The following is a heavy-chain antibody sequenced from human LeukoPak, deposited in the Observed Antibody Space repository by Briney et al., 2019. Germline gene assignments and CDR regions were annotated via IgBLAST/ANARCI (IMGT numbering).Heavy chain of an antibody. CDR2: INPNSGGT. V-gene: IGHV1-2*02. J-gene: IGHJ4*02. CDR3: ATTPYYYDSSGYAFDY. D-gene: IGHD3-22*01. Sequence: ASVKLSCKACGYTFTGYYMHWVRQGPGQGLEWMGWINPNSGGTNYAQKFQGRVTMTRDTSISTAYMELSRLRSDDTAVYYCATTPYYYDSSGYAFDYWGQGTLVTVSS. CDR1: GYTFTGYY.